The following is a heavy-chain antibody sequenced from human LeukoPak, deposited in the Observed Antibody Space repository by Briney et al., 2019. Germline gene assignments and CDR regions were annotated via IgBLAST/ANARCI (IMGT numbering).Heavy chain of an antibody. Sequence: SETLSLTCAVSGGTFSGYYWSWIRQPPGKGLEWIGEINHSGSTNYNPSLKSRVAISVDTSKDQFSLKLSSVTAADTAVYYCASSPAGKSTVWGQGTLVTVSS. CDR3: ASSPAGKSTV. CDR1: GGTFSGYY. V-gene: IGHV4-34*01. J-gene: IGHJ4*02. CDR2: INHSGST. D-gene: IGHD1-14*01.